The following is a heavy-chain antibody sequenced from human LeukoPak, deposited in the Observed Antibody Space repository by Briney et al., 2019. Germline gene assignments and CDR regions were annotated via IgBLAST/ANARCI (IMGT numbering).Heavy chain of an antibody. Sequence: PGGSLRLSCVASGFPFSAYAMSWIRQPPGTGLEWIGEISHSGYTNLNPSLKSRLTISLDTSKNHFSLRLTSLTAADTAVYYCARVGAGDGYNFDYWGQGTLVTVSS. V-gene: IGHV4-34*01. D-gene: IGHD5-24*01. CDR1: GFPFSAYA. CDR3: ARVGAGDGYNFDY. CDR2: ISHSGYT. J-gene: IGHJ4*02.